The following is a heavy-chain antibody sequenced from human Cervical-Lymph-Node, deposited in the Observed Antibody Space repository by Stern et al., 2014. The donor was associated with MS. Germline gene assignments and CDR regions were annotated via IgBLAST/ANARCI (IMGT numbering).Heavy chain of an antibody. V-gene: IGHV2-70*01. CDR1: GFSLSTSGMC. Sequence: ESGPALVKPTQTLTLTCTFSGFSLSTSGMCVSWIRQPPGKALEWLALIGWDDDKYYSTSLKTRLTISKDTSKNQVVLTMTNMDPVDTATYYCARIKVVAATWDAFDIWGQGTMVTVSS. J-gene: IGHJ3*02. D-gene: IGHD2-15*01. CDR2: IGWDDDK. CDR3: ARIKVVAATWDAFDI.